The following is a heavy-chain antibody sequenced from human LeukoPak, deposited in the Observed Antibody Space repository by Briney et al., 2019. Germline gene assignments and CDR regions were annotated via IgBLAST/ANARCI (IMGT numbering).Heavy chain of an antibody. CDR2: ISYDGSNK. D-gene: IGHD6-19*01. Sequence: GRSLRLSCAASGFTFSSYAMHWVRQAPGKGLEWVAVISYDGSNKYYADSVKGRFTISRDNSKNTLYLQMNSLRAEDTAVYYCARDGPPGYSSGWYAYYYYGMDVWGQGTTVTVSS. CDR3: ARDGPPGYSSGWYAYYYYGMDV. CDR1: GFTFSSYA. J-gene: IGHJ6*02. V-gene: IGHV3-30-3*01.